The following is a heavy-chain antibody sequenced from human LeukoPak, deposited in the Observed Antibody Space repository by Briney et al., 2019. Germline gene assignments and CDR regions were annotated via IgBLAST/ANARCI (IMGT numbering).Heavy chain of an antibody. J-gene: IGHJ5*02. CDR3: ARTLVVPAAILGWFDP. CDR1: GGSFSGYY. Sequence: SETLSLTCAVYGGSFSGYYWSWIRQPPGKGLEWIGEINHSGSTNYNPSLKSRVTISVDTSKNQFSLKLSSVTAADTAVYYYARTLVVPAAILGWFDPWGQGTLVTVSS. D-gene: IGHD2-2*02. V-gene: IGHV4-34*01. CDR2: INHSGST.